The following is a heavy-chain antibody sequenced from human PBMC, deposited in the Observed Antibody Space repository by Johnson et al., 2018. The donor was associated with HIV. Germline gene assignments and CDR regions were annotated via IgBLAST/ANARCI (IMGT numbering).Heavy chain of an antibody. D-gene: IGHD3-10*01. J-gene: IGHJ3*01. CDR2: ISYDGSSK. V-gene: IGHV3-30-3*01. CDR1: GFTFDDYA. Sequence: QVQLVESGGGVVRPGGSLRLSCAASGFTFDDYAMHWVRQAPSKVLEWVAVISYDGSSKYYADSVKGRFTISRDNSKNTLYLQMTSLRQDDTAVYSCYCTEHFGAGSESKGTFDAWGQGTMVTVSS. CDR3: YCTEHFGAGSESKGTFDA.